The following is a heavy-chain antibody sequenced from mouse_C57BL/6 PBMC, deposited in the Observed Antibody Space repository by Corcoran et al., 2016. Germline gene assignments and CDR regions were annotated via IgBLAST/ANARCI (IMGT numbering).Heavy chain of an antibody. D-gene: IGHD4-1*01. J-gene: IGHJ3*01. Sequence: DVQLQESGPGLVKPSQSLSLTCCVTGYSITSGYYWNWIRQFPGNKMEWMGYISYDGSNNYNPSLKNRISITRDTSKNQFFLKLNSVTTEDTATYYWSEGWDEYFAYWGQGPLVTVSA. CDR1: GYSITSGYY. CDR2: ISYDGSN. CDR3: SEGWDEYFAY. V-gene: IGHV3-6*01.